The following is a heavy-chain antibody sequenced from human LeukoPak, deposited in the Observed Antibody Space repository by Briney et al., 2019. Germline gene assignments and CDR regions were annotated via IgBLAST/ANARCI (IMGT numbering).Heavy chain of an antibody. D-gene: IGHD1-14*01. CDR2: MNPNSGNT. J-gene: IGHJ6*03. Sequence: ASVKVFCKASGYTFTSYDINWVRQATGQGLEWMGWMNPNSGNTGYAQKFQGRVTMTRNTSISTAYMELSSLRSEDTAVYYCARGNPGGYYYYMDVWGKGTTVTVSS. CDR1: GYTFTSYD. CDR3: ARGNPGGYYYYMDV. V-gene: IGHV1-8*01.